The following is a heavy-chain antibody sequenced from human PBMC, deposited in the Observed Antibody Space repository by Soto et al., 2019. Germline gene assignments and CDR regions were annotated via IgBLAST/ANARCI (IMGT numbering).Heavy chain of an antibody. Sequence: QVQLVQSGADVQRPGSSVRVSCKASGDTFNFYSINWVRQAPGLGLQWMGRINPILSMSNYAPRFQGRVTMTADKSTSTAYMKLSSLRSEDTAMYYCATSYGSGYRAFDSWSQGALVTVSS. V-gene: IGHV1-69*02. CDR1: GDTFNFYS. J-gene: IGHJ4*02. CDR2: INPILSMS. D-gene: IGHD3-10*01. CDR3: ATSYGSGYRAFDS.